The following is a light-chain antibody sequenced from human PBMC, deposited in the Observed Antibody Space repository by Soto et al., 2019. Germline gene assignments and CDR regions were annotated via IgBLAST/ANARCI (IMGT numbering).Light chain of an antibody. Sequence: VMTQSPGTMSFSPRERATLSCRASQSVSSRLAWYPQQPGQAPMRXTSCASSRATGIPERFSGSGSGTDFTLTISGVEPEDFALYYCKQYVERAQSTFWQGKRLEIK. CDR3: KQYVERAQST. J-gene: IGKJ5*01. CDR1: QSVSSR. V-gene: IGKV3-20*01. CDR2: CAS.